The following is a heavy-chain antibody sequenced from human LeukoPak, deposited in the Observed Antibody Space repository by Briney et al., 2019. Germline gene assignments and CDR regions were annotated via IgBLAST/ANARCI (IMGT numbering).Heavy chain of an antibody. J-gene: IGHJ4*02. D-gene: IGHD3-9*01. CDR3: ARSLYYCDILTGYYIDYFDY. CDR1: GYTFTGYY. Sequence: ASVKVSCKASGYTFTGYYMHWVRQAPGQGLEWMGWINPNSGGTNYAQKFQGRVTMTRDTSISTAYMELSRLRSDDTAVYYCARSLYYCDILTGYYIDYFDYWGQGTLVTVSS. V-gene: IGHV1-2*02. CDR2: INPNSGGT.